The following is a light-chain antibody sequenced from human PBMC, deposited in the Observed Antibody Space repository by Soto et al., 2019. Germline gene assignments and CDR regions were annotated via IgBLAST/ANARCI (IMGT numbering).Light chain of an antibody. J-gene: IGKJ5*01. CDR2: GVS. V-gene: IGKV3-20*01. CDR3: QQYGSSPRT. CDR1: QSVTSSS. Sequence: EIVLTQSPGTLSLSPGARAPRSCRARQSVTSSSLAWYQQKVGRAPRVLIYGVSNRATGIPDRFSGSGSGTDFTLTITRLEPEDFAVYYCQQYGSSPRTFGQGTRLDIK.